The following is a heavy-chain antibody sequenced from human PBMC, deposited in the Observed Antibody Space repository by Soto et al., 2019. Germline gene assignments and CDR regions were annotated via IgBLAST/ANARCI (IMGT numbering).Heavy chain of an antibody. D-gene: IGHD3-10*01. V-gene: IGHV4-59*08. J-gene: IGHJ3*02. CDR3: ARRYGGAFDI. CDR1: GGSISSYY. Sequence: SETLSLTCTVSGGSISSYYWSWIRQPPGKGLEWIGYIYYSGSTNYNPSLKSRVTKSVDTSKNQSSLKLSSVTAADTAVYYCARRYGGAFDIWGQGTMVTVSS. CDR2: IYYSGST.